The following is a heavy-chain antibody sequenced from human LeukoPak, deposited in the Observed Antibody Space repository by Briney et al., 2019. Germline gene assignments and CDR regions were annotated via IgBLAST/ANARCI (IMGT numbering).Heavy chain of an antibody. CDR2: ISSNGGST. J-gene: IGHJ4*02. CDR1: GFTFSSYA. CDR3: ARDWTLGY. Sequence: GSLRLSFAASGFTFSSYAMHWVRPAPGKGLEYVSAISSNGGSTYYANSVKGRFTISRDNSKNTLYLQMGSLRAEDMAVYYCARDWTLGYWGQGTLVTVSS. D-gene: IGHD3/OR15-3a*01. V-gene: IGHV3-64*01.